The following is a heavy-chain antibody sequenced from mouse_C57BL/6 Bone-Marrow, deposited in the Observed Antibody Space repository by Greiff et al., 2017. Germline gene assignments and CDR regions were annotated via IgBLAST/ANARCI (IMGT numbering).Heavy chain of an antibody. CDR3: ARHDTTVVAFDY. J-gene: IGHJ2*01. Sequence: EVMLVESGGGLVQPGGSLKLSCAASGFTFSDCYMYWVRQTPEKRLEWVAYISNGGGSTYYPDTVQGRFTISRDNAKNTLYLQMSRLKSEDTAMYYCARHDTTVVAFDYWGQGTTLTVSS. V-gene: IGHV5-12*01. CDR1: GFTFSDCY. D-gene: IGHD1-1*01. CDR2: ISNGGGST.